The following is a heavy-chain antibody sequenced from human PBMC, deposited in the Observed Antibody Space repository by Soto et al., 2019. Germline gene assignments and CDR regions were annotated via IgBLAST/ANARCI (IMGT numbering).Heavy chain of an antibody. J-gene: IGHJ6*02. V-gene: IGHV4-39*01. CDR1: GASISSSGYY. CDR2: IFYSGTT. D-gene: IGHD2-15*01. CDR3: ARGAGSPTYYYNMDV. Sequence: SETLSLTCTVSGASISSSGYYWGWIRRPPGKGLEWIGSIFYSGTTYYNPSLKSRVTLSVDTSRNQFSLKLSSVTAADAAVYYCARGAGSPTYYYNMDVWGQGTTVTVSS.